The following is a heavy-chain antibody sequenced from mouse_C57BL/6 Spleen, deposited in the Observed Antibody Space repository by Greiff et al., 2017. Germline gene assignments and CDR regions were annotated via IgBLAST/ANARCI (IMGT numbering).Heavy chain of an antibody. Sequence: EVQLQQSGAELVRPGASVKLSCTASGFNIKDYYMHWVKQRPEQGLEWIGRIDPEDGDTEYAPKFQGKATMTADTSSNTAYLQLSSLTSEDTAVYYCTTLVATGDYAMDYWGQGTSVTVSS. CDR3: TTLVATGDYAMDY. J-gene: IGHJ4*01. V-gene: IGHV14-1*01. CDR1: GFNIKDYY. CDR2: IDPEDGDT. D-gene: IGHD1-1*01.